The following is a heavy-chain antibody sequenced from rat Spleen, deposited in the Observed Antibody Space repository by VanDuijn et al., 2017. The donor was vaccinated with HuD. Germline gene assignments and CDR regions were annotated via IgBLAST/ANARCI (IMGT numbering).Heavy chain of an antibody. D-gene: IGHD1-9*01. V-gene: IGHV2S61*01. CDR2: IWGDGST. J-gene: IGHJ2*01. CDR1: GFSLISYA. Sequence: QVQLKESGPGLVQSSQTLSLTCTVSGFSLISYAVNWIRQPPGKGLEWMGGIWGDGSTNYNSALKSRLSISRDTSKSQVFLKMNNLQTEDTAMYFCARGRTYYGYDYWGQGVMVTVSS. CDR3: ARGRTYYGYDY.